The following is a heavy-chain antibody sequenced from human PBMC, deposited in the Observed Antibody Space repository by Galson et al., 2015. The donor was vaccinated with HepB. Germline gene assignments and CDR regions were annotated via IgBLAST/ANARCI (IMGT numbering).Heavy chain of an antibody. CDR3: AREVYGSGSYFGQLPFDY. V-gene: IGHV3-20*04. J-gene: IGHJ4*02. CDR2: INWNGGST. Sequence: SLRLSCAASGFTFDDYGMSWVRQAPGKGLEWVSGINWNGGSTGYADSVKGRFTISRDNAKNSLYLQMNSLRAEDTALYYCAREVYGSGSYFGQLPFDYWGQGTLVTVSS. CDR1: GFTFDDYG. D-gene: IGHD3-10*01.